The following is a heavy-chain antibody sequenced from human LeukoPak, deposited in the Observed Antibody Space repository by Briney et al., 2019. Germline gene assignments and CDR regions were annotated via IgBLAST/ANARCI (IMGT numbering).Heavy chain of an antibody. CDR1: GFTFSSYG. CDR3: ARGESSSWYLKPYYGMDV. D-gene: IGHD6-13*01. Sequence: GGSLRLSCAASGFTFSSYGMHWVRQAPGKGLEWMAVIWYDGSNKYYADSVKGRFTISRDNSKNTLYLQMNSLRAEDTAVYYCARGESSSWYLKPYYGMDVWGKGTTVTVSS. CDR2: IWYDGSNK. V-gene: IGHV3-33*01. J-gene: IGHJ6*04.